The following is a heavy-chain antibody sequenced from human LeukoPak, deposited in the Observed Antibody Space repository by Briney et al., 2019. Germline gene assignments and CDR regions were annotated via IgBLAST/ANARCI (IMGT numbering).Heavy chain of an antibody. J-gene: IGHJ6*02. D-gene: IGHD3-22*01. CDR2: IYSGGST. V-gene: IGHV3-53*01. Sequence: GGSLRLSCAASGFTFNTYVMSWVRQTPGKGLEWVSVIYSGGSTYYADSVKGRFTISRDNSKNTLYLQMNSLRAEDTAVYYCARNRRYYYDSSGYYYGMDVWGQGTTVTVSS. CDR3: ARNRRYYYDSSGYYYGMDV. CDR1: GFTFNTYV.